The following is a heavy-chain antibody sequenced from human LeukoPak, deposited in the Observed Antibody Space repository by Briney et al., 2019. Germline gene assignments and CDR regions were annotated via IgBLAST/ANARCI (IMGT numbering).Heavy chain of an antibody. J-gene: IGHJ6*03. CDR1: GYTFTSYG. Sequence: ASVKVSCKASGYTFTSYGISWVRQAPGQGLEWMGWISAYNGNTNYAQKLQGRVTMTTDTSTSTAYMELRSLRSDDTAVYYCARAMRSHIVVVPAAIVRGAYYYYMDVWGKGTTVTISS. CDR3: ARAMRSHIVVVPAAIVRGAYYYYMDV. D-gene: IGHD2-2*01. V-gene: IGHV1-18*01. CDR2: ISAYNGNT.